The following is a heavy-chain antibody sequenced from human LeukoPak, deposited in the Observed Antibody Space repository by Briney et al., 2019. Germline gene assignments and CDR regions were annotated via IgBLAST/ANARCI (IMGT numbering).Heavy chain of an antibody. CDR1: GGSISSYY. CDR2: IYTSGST. CDR3: VREREKQWLF. D-gene: IGHD6-19*01. V-gene: IGHV4-4*07. Sequence: SETPSLTCTVSGGSISSYYWSWIRQPAGKGLEWIGRIYTSGSTNYNPSLKSRVTLSVDTSKNQFSLKLNSVTAADTAVYYCVREREKQWLFWGQGTLVPVSS. J-gene: IGHJ4*02.